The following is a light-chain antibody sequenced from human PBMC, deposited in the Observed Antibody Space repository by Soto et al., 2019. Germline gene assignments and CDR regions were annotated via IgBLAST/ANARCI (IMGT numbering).Light chain of an antibody. CDR1: SNDVGGYSY. CDR3: PPYTTTSTYV. CDR2: DVS. V-gene: IGLV2-14*01. J-gene: IGLJ1*01. Sequence: QSVLTQPASVSGSPGQSIAISCTGTSNDVGGYSYVSWYQQQPGKAPKLVISDVSNRPSGVSDRFSGSKSGNTASLTISGLQTEDEADYYCPPYTTTSTYVFGSGTKVTVL.